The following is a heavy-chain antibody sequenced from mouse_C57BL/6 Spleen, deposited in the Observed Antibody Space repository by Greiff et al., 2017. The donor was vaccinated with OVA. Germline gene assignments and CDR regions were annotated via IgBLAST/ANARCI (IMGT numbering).Heavy chain of an antibody. V-gene: IGHV5-17*01. CDR2: ISSGSSTI. Sequence: EVQLVESGGGLVKPGGSLKLSCAASGFTFSDYGMHWVRQAPEKGLEWVAYISSGSSTIYYADTVKGRFTISRDNAKNTLFLQMTSLRSEDTAMYYCASRGLVAPYFDYWGQGTTLTVSS. CDR1: GFTFSDYG. CDR3: ASRGLVAPYFDY. D-gene: IGHD1-3*01. J-gene: IGHJ2*01.